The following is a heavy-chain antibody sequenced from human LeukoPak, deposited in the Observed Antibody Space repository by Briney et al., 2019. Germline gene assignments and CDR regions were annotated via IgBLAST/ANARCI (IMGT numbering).Heavy chain of an antibody. V-gene: IGHV4-39*01. CDR3: ARPTWKTVKTTVFDY. D-gene: IGHD4-17*01. Sequence: SETLSLTCTVSGGSISSSSYYWGWIRQPPGKGLEWIGSIYYSGSTYYNPSLKSRVTISVDTSKNQFSLKLSSVTAADTAVYYCARPTWKTVKTTVFDYWGQGTLVTVSS. CDR1: GGSISSSSYY. CDR2: IYYSGST. J-gene: IGHJ4*02.